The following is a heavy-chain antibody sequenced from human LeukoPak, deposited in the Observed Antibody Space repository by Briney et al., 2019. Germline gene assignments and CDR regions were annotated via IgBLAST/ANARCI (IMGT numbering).Heavy chain of an antibody. CDR2: MNPNSGNT. J-gene: IGHJ4*02. CDR1: GYTFTSYD. V-gene: IGHV1-8*01. CDR3: ARASMVRGVPDY. Sequence: GASVKVSCKASGYTFTSYDINWVRQATGQGLEWMGWMNPNSGNTGYAQKFQGRVTMTRNTSISTAYMELNSLRSEDTAVYYCARASMVRGVPDYWGQGTLVTVSS. D-gene: IGHD3-10*01.